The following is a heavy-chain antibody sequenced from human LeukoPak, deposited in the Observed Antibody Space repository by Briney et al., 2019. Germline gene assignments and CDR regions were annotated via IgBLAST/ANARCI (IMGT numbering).Heavy chain of an antibody. V-gene: IGHV3-23*01. J-gene: IGHJ4*02. CDR2: ISGSSGST. CDR1: GFTFSSNT. D-gene: IGHD3-9*01. CDR3: ARDFDWLSNFDY. Sequence: TGGSLRLSCEASGFTFSSNTMSWVRQAPGKGLEWVSVISGSSGSTYYADSVKGRFTISRDNSKNTLYLQMNSLRGEDTAVYYCARDFDWLSNFDYWGQGALVTVSS.